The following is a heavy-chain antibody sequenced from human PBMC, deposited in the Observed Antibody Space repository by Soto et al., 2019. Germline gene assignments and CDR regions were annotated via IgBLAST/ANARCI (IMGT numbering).Heavy chain of an antibody. CDR1: GYTFTSYG. CDR3: AREGGGSWYFDWFDP. D-gene: IGHD2-15*01. Sequence: ASVKVSCEASGYTFTSYGISWVRQAPGQGLEWMGWISAYNGNTNYAQKLQGRVTMTTDTSTSTAYMELRSLRSDDTAVYYCAREGGGSWYFDWFDPWGQGTLVTVSS. J-gene: IGHJ5*02. V-gene: IGHV1-18*01. CDR2: ISAYNGNT.